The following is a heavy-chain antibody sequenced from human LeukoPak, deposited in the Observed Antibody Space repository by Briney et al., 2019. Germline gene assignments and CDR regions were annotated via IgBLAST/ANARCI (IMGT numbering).Heavy chain of an antibody. D-gene: IGHD2-2*01. CDR3: AKEAGYQLLADAFDI. V-gene: IGHV3-30*18. J-gene: IGHJ3*02. CDR2: ISYDGSNK. CDR1: GFTFSSYG. Sequence: GGSLRLSCAASGFTFSSYGMHWVRQPPGKGLEWAAVISYDGSNKYYADSVKGRFTISRDNSKNTLYLQMNSLRAEDTAVYYCAKEAGYQLLADAFDIWGQGTMVTVSS.